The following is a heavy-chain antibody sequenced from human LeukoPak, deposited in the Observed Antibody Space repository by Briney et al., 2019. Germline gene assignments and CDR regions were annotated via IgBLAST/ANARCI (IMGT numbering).Heavy chain of an antibody. V-gene: IGHV4-31*03. CDR1: GGSISSGGYY. CDR3: ARLTRGSGWFYDAFDI. CDR2: IYYSGST. J-gene: IGHJ3*02. Sequence: SETLSLTCTVSGGSISSGGYYWSWIRQHPGKGLEWIGYIYYSGSTYYNPSLKSRVTISVDTSKNQFSLKLSSVTAADTAVYYCARLTRGSGWFYDAFDIWGQGTMVTVSS. D-gene: IGHD6-19*01.